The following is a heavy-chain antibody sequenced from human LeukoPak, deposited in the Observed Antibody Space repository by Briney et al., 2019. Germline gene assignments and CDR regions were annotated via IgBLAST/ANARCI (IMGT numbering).Heavy chain of an antibody. J-gene: IGHJ1*01. CDR3: ARDGVYRSTPEYYLH. V-gene: IGHV1-18*01. CDR2: ISAHDGNT. D-gene: IGHD6-19*01. CDR1: GYTFTNYG. Sequence: ASVKVSCKASGYTFTNYGISWVPQAPGQGLEWMGWISAHDGNTNYAQKSQGRVTMTTDTSSSTAYLELRSLRSDDTAIYWCARDGVYRSTPEYYLHWGQGTLVTVSS.